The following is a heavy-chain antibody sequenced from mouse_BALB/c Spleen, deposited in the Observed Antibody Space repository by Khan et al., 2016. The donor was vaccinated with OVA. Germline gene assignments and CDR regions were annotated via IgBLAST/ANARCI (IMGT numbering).Heavy chain of an antibody. V-gene: IGHV14-3*02. CDR3: AHPSYDPRCFEV. Sequence: IQLVQSGAELVKPGASVRLSCTASGFTIKDTYIHWVKQRPEQGLERIGRIAPANGDTKYDPKFQDQATITSDTSSNTSYLQLRSLTSEDTAVYYGAHPSYDPRCFEVWGAGTTVTVSS. D-gene: IGHD2-3*01. CDR2: IAPANGDT. CDR1: GFTIKDTY. J-gene: IGHJ1*01.